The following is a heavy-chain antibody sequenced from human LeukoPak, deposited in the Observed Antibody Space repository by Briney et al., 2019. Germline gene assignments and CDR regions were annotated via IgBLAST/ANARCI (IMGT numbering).Heavy chain of an antibody. V-gene: IGHV3-30*03. D-gene: IGHD6-19*01. CDR1: GFTFSSYG. Sequence: PGGSLRLSCAASGFTFSSYGMHWVRQAPGKGLEWVAVISYGTTKYYGDSVKGRFTISRDNSKNTLYLQMNSLRAEDTGVYYCARGEVGHSSGWYFFDRWGQGTLVTVSS. J-gene: IGHJ4*02. CDR2: ISYGTTK. CDR3: ARGEVGHSSGWYFFDR.